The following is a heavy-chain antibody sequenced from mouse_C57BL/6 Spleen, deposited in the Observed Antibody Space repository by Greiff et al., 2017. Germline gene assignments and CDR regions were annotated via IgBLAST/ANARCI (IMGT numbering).Heavy chain of an antibody. V-gene: IGHV1-15*01. CDR3: TGGATVRFAY. D-gene: IGHD1-1*01. CDR1: GYTFTDYE. J-gene: IGHJ3*01. CDR2: IDPETGGT. Sequence: FQLQQSGAELVRPGASVTLSCKASGYTFTDYEMHWVKQTPVHGLEWIGAIDPETGGTAYNQKFKGKAILTADKSSSTAYMELRSLTSEDSAVYYCTGGATVRFAYWGQGTLVTVSA.